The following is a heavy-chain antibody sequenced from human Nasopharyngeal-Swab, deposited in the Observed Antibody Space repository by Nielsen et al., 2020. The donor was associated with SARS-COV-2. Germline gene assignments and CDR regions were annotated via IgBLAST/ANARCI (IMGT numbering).Heavy chain of an antibody. V-gene: IGHV3-23*01. D-gene: IGHD7-27*01. Sequence: GESLKISFAASGFTFSSYAMSWVRQAPGKGLEWVSAISGSGGSTYYADSVKGRFTISRDNSKNTLYLQMNSLRAEDTAVYYCAKDLGRFGYWGQGTLVTVSS. CDR3: AKDLGRFGY. J-gene: IGHJ4*02. CDR2: ISGSGGST. CDR1: GFTFSSYA.